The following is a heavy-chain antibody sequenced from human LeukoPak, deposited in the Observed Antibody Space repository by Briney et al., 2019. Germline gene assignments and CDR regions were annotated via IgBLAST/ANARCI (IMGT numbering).Heavy chain of an antibody. V-gene: IGHV1-18*01. Sequence: ASVKVSCKASGYTFTSYGISWVRQAPGQGLEWMGWISAYNGNTNYAQKLQGRVTMTTDTSTSTAYMELRSLRSDDTAVYYCARIRYCSGGSCYQSLDYWGQGTLVTVSS. J-gene: IGHJ4*02. CDR3: ARIRYCSGGSCYQSLDY. D-gene: IGHD2-15*01. CDR1: GYTFTSYG. CDR2: ISAYNGNT.